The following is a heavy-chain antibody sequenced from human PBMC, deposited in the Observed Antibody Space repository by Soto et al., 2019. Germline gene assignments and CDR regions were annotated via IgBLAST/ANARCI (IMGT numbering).Heavy chain of an antibody. Sequence: SVKGSCKASGYTYTNYGMTWVRQAHGQGLEWMGWISAYNGDTHYTQRLQGRVTMTTDTSTSTAYMELRGLRSDDTAVYYCARVRQIVGYFYYYMDVWGKGTTVTVS. V-gene: IGHV1-18*01. J-gene: IGHJ6*03. CDR3: ARVRQIVGYFYYYMDV. CDR1: GYTYTNYG. D-gene: IGHD6-6*01. CDR2: ISAYNGDT.